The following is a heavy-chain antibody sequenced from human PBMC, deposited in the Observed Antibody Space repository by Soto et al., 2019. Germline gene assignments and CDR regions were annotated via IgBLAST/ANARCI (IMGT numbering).Heavy chain of an antibody. V-gene: IGHV4-4*02. J-gene: IGHJ4*02. D-gene: IGHD4-4*01. CDR1: GGSISSSNW. CDR2: IYHSGST. CDR3: ASLGTTVTTFDY. Sequence: SETLSLTCAVSGGSISSSNWWSCFRQPPGKGLEWIGEIYHSGSTNYNPCLKSRVTISVDKSKNQFSLKLSSVTAADTAVYYCASLGTTVTTFDYWGQGTLVTVSS.